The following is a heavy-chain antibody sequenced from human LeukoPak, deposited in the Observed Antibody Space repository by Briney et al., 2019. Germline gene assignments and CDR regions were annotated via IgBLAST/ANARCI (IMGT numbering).Heavy chain of an antibody. CDR1: GYTFTSYG. CDR2: ISAYNGNT. D-gene: IGHD6-13*01. Sequence: ASVKVSCKASGYTFTSYGISWVRQAPGQGLEWMGWISAYNGNTNYAQKLQGRVTMTTDTSTSTAYMELSSLRSEDTAVYYCARGRGRYSSSCFAYWGQGTLVTVSS. V-gene: IGHV1-18*01. J-gene: IGHJ4*02. CDR3: ARGRGRYSSSCFAY.